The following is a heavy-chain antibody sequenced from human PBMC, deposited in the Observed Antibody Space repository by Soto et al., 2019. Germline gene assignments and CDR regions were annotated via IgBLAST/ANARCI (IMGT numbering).Heavy chain of an antibody. J-gene: IGHJ6*02. CDR2: INAGNGNT. Sequence: ASVKVSCKASGYTFTSYAMHWVRQAPGQRLEWMGWINAGNGNTKYSQKFQGRVTITRDTSASTAYMELSSLRSEDTAVYYCGSEYCSSTRRYGMAVWGQGTTVTVSS. D-gene: IGHD2-2*01. V-gene: IGHV1-3*01. CDR1: GYTFTSYA. CDR3: GSEYCSSTRRYGMAV.